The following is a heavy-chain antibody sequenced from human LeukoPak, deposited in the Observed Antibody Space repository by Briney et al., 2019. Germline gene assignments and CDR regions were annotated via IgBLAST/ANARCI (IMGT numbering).Heavy chain of an antibody. CDR2: INPNSGGT. CDR1: GYTFTGYY. Sequence: ASVKVSCKASGYTFTGYYMHWVRRAPGQGLEWMGWINPNSGGTNYAQKFQGRVTMTRDTSISTAYMELSRLRSDDTAVYYCARGVLWSSRQLFDYWGQGTLVTVSS. D-gene: IGHD3-10*01. CDR3: ARGVLWSSRQLFDY. V-gene: IGHV1-2*02. J-gene: IGHJ4*02.